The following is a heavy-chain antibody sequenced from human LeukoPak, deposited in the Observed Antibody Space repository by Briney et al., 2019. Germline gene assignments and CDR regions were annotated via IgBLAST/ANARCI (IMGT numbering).Heavy chain of an antibody. J-gene: IGHJ4*02. CDR1: GFPFSSYW. D-gene: IGHD1-1*01. Sequence: GGSLRLSCAASGFPFSSYWMSWVRQAPGKGLEWVANIKQDGSDKYYVDAVKGRFTISRDNAKNSLYLQLNSLRADDTAVYYCARLTGTTGFDYWGQGTLVTVSS. V-gene: IGHV3-7*01. CDR3: ARLTGTTGFDY. CDR2: IKQDGSDK.